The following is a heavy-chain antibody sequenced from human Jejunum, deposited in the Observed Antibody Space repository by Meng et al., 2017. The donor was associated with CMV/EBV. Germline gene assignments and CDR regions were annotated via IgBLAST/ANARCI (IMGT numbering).Heavy chain of an antibody. D-gene: IGHD3-10*01. CDR1: GDSVSHHNW. CDR2: IPHRGSS. V-gene: IGHV4-4*02. CDR3: LRGSGGSV. J-gene: IGHJ1*01. Sequence: QVPLRGPVPALVESAETLSPTCPVSGDSVSHHNWWAWVPQPPGKGLEWIGEIPHRGSSAYNPYLKSRVSMSIDKSKNQFSLKLTSVTAADTAVYHCLRGSGGSVWGQGTLVTVSS.